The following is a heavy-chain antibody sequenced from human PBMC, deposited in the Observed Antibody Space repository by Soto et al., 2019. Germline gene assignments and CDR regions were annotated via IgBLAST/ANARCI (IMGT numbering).Heavy chain of an antibody. V-gene: IGHV3-30*03. J-gene: IGHJ4*02. Sequence: QVQLVESGGGVVQPGRSLRLSCAASGFPFSSYGMHWVREAPGKGLEWVAVISYDGSNKYYADSVKGRFTISRDNSASTVYLQMNSLRPEDTALYYCVGGQYYFDYRGQGTLVTVS. CDR2: ISYDGSNK. D-gene: IGHD3-10*01. CDR1: GFPFSSYG. CDR3: VGGQYYFDY.